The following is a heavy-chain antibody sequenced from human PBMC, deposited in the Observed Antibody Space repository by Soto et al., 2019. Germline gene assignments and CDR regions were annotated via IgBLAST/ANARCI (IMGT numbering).Heavy chain of an antibody. V-gene: IGHV1-18*01. CDR2: ISAYNGNT. Sequence: ASVKVSCKASGYTFTSYGISWVRQAPGQGLEWMGWISAYNGNTNYAQKLQGRVTMTTDTSTSTAYMELRSLRSDDTAVYYCARDFYDFWSGFDYYYGMDVWGQGTTVTVSS. J-gene: IGHJ6*02. CDR1: GYTFTSYG. CDR3: ARDFYDFWSGFDYYYGMDV. D-gene: IGHD3-3*01.